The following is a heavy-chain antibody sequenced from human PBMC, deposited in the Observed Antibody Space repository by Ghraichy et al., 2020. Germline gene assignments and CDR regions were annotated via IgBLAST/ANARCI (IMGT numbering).Heavy chain of an antibody. CDR2: IKSKTDGGTT. J-gene: IGHJ6*02. D-gene: IGHD6-19*01. CDR3: TTDRSGSSGVRGMDV. CDR1: GFTFSNAW. V-gene: IGHV3-15*01. Sequence: GGSLRLSCAASGFTFSNAWMSWVRQAPGKGLEWVGRIKSKTDGGTTDYAAPVKGRFTISRDDSKNTLYLQMNSLKTEDTAVYYCTTDRSGSSGVRGMDVWGQGTTVTVSS.